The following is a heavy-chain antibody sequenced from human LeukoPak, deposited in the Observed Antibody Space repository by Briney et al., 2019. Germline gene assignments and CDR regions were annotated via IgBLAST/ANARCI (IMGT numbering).Heavy chain of an antibody. CDR2: INHSGST. V-gene: IGHV4-34*01. D-gene: IGHD2-2*01. CDR3: ARAPGYCSSTSCSNWFDP. J-gene: IGHJ5*02. Sequence: SETLSLTCAVYGGSFSGYYWSWIRQPPGKGLEWIGEINHSGSTNYNPSLKSRVTISVDTSKNQFSLKLSSVTAADTAVYYCARAPGYCSSTSCSNWFDPWGQGTLVTVSS. CDR1: GGSFSGYY.